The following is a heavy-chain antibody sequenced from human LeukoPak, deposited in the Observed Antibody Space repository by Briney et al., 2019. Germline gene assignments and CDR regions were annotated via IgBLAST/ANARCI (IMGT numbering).Heavy chain of an antibody. CDR2: MNPNSGNT. J-gene: IGHJ1*01. D-gene: IGHD2-15*01. CDR1: GYTFTSYD. Sequence: GASVKVSCKASGYTFTSYDINWVRQATGQGLEWMGWMNPNSGNTGYAQKFQGRITMTRNTSISTAYMELSTLRSEDTAVYYCARGPPPYCSGDRCYSFLYLHHWGQGTLVTVSS. V-gene: IGHV1-8*01. CDR3: ARGPPPYCSGDRCYSFLYLHH.